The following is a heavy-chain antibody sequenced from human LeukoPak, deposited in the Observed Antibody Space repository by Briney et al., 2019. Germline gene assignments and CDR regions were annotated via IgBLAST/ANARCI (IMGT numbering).Heavy chain of an antibody. CDR2: IWCDGTNK. J-gene: IGHJ4*02. CDR3: ARDRGAAAYYFDY. Sequence: PGGSLRLSCAASGFTFSSYGMHWVRQAPGKGLEWVAVIWCDGTNKYYADSVKGRFTISRDNSKNTLYLQMNSLRAEDTAVYYCARDRGAAAYYFDYWGQGTLVTVSS. CDR1: GFTFSSYG. D-gene: IGHD6-13*01. V-gene: IGHV3-33*08.